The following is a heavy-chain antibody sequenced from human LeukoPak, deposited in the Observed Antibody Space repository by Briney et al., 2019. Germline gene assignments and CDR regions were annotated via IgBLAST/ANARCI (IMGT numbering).Heavy chain of an antibody. CDR3: AKTSKYFDY. J-gene: IGHJ4*02. CDR1: RFRFGSYA. CDR2: ISDSGGYT. V-gene: IGHV3-23*01. Sequence: PGGSLRLSCAASRFRFGSYAMSWVRQAPGMRLEWVSTISDSGGYTYYAGSVKGRFTISRDNSRNTLYLQMNSLRVEDTAVYYCAKTSKYFDYWGQGTLVTVSS.